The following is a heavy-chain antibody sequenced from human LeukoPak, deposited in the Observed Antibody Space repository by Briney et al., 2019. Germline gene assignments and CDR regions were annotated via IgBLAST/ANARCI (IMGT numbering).Heavy chain of an antibody. Sequence: GGSPRLSCAASGFSVSNYGVNWVRAAPEKGLEWVSCISNTYSAIYYADSVKGRFTVSRDNAKNSVYLQMNSLTVEDTAVYYCARDPTSDRFQYFDFWGQGALLSVSS. J-gene: IGHJ4*02. V-gene: IGHV3-21*06. CDR1: GFSVSNYG. D-gene: IGHD2-21*02. CDR2: ISNTYSAI. CDR3: ARDPTSDRFQYFDF.